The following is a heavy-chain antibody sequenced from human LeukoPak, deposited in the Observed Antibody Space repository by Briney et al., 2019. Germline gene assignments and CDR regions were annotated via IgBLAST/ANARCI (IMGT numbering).Heavy chain of an antibody. V-gene: IGHV1-18*01. Sequence: GASVKVSCKASGYTLTSFSISWVRQAPGHGLEWMGWINAYNGYKDYAQKLQGRVTMTTETSTNTAYMELRSLRSDDTAVYYCVRGDCSGVSCYLPEYFRHWGQGTLVTVSS. D-gene: IGHD2-15*01. J-gene: IGHJ1*01. CDR2: INAYNGYK. CDR3: VRGDCSGVSCYLPEYFRH. CDR1: GYTLTSFS.